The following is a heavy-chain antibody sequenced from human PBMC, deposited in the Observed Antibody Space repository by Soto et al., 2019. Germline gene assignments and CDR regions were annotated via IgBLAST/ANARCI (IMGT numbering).Heavy chain of an antibody. Sequence: GGSLRLSCAASGFTFSSYDMHWVRQATGKGLEWVSAIGTAGDTYYPGSVKGRFTISRENAKNSLYLQMNSLRAGDTAVYYCARASAYDAFDIWGQGTMVTVSS. CDR3: ARASAYDAFDI. V-gene: IGHV3-13*01. CDR2: IGTAGDT. J-gene: IGHJ3*02. CDR1: GFTFSSYD.